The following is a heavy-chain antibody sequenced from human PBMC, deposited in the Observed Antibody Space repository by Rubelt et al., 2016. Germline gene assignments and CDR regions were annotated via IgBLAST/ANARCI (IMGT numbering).Heavy chain of an antibody. D-gene: IGHD2-2*01. V-gene: IGHV4-34*01. CDR1: GGSFSGYY. Sequence: QVQLQRWGAGLLKPSETLSLTCAVYGGSFSGYYWSWIRQPPGKGLEWIGEINHSGSTNYNPSLKSRVTISVDTSKNQFSLKLSSVTAADTAVYYCARDRDIVVVPAARVRAFDIWGQGTMVTVSS. CDR3: ARDRDIVVVPAARVRAFDI. J-gene: IGHJ3*02. CDR2: INHSGST.